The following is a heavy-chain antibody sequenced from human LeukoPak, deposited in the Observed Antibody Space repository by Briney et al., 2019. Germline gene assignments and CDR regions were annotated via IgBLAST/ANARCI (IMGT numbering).Heavy chain of an antibody. J-gene: IGHJ4*02. CDR2: FDPEDGET. CDR3: ATDSPNYYYDSSGYFL. D-gene: IGHD3-22*01. CDR1: GYTFTGYY. V-gene: IGHV1-24*01. Sequence: GASVKVSCKASGYTFTGYYMHWVRQAPGKGLEWMGGFDPEDGETIYAQKFQGRVTMTEDTSTDTAYMELSSLRSEDTAVYYCATDSPNYYYDSSGYFLWGQGTLVTVSS.